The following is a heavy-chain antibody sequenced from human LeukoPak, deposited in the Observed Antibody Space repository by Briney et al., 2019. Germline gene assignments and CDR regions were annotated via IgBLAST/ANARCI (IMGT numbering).Heavy chain of an antibody. D-gene: IGHD2-15*01. V-gene: IGHV1-69*10. CDR2: IIPVLGIA. CDR1: GGTFRSYA. Sequence: SVKVSCKASGGTFRSYAFTWVRQAPGQGLEWMGGIIPVLGIANYAQKFQGRVTITADESTSTAYMELSSLISEDTAVYYCAAPQSRISSYYYVMDVWGQGTTVTVSS. CDR3: AAPQSRISSYYYVMDV. J-gene: IGHJ6*02.